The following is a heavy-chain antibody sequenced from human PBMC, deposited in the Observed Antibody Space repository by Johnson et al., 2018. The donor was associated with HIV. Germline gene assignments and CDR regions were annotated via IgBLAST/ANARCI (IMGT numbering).Heavy chain of an antibody. CDR1: GFTLSNNA. V-gene: IGHV3-30*04. CDR3: AKDPGSGSPGAFDI. CDR2: ISYDGSNK. D-gene: IGHD1-26*01. J-gene: IGHJ3*02. Sequence: QMLLVESGGGVVQPGRSLRLSCVASGFTLSNNAMHWVRQAPGKGLEWVAVISYDGSNKYYAHSVKGRFTISRDNARSTLYLQMNSLRAEDTAVYYCAKDPGSGSPGAFDIWGQGTMVTVSS.